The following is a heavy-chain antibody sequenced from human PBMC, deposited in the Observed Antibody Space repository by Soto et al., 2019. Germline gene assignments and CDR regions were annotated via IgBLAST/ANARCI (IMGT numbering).Heavy chain of an antibody. J-gene: IGHJ6*02. CDR3: ASPRTRYSSSWPRYYYYGMDV. CDR1: GFTFTSSA. CDR2: IVVGSGNT. V-gene: IGHV1-58*01. D-gene: IGHD6-13*01. Sequence: ASVKVSCKASGFTFTSSAVQWVRQARGQRLEWIGWIVVGSGNTNYAQKFQERVTITRDMSTSTAYMELSSLRSEDTAVYYCASPRTRYSSSWPRYYYYGMDVWGQGTTVTVSS.